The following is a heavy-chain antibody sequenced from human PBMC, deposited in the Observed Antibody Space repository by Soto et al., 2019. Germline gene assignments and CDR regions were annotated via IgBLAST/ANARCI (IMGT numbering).Heavy chain of an antibody. CDR2: IIPSLDIA. Sequence: QVQLVQSGAEVKKPGSSVKVSCKASGDTFSRSTITWVRQAPGQGLEWMGRIIPSLDIANYAQKFQGRVTITADKSPSTAYMQLSSLTSGDTAVYYCAAPHCSSTSCYQSDYYYPMDVWGQGTTVTVSS. D-gene: IGHD2-2*01. V-gene: IGHV1-69*02. CDR1: GDTFSRST. CDR3: AAPHCSSTSCYQSDYYYPMDV. J-gene: IGHJ6*02.